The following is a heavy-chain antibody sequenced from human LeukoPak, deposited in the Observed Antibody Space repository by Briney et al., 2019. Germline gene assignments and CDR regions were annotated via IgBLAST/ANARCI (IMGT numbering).Heavy chain of an antibody. CDR2: ISGSGGST. V-gene: IGHV3-23*01. J-gene: IGHJ4*02. CDR1: GFTFSSYA. D-gene: IGHD6-13*01. Sequence: QSGGSLRLSCAASGFTFSSYAMSWVRQAPGKGLEWVSAISGSGGSTYYADSVKGRFTISRDNAKNSLYLQMNSLRAEDTAVYYCAKEEAAAGSGIDYWGQGTLVTVSS. CDR3: AKEEAAAGSGIDY.